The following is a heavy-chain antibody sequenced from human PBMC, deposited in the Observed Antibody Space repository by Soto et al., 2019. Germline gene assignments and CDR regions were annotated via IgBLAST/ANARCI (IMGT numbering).Heavy chain of an antibody. CDR3: ARGTSWQLPFDY. Sequence: SETLSLTCTVSSDSISSYYWSWIRQPPGKRLEWIGYISYSGSTDYNPSLKSRVTISGDTSKNQFSLKVSSVTAADTAVYYCARGTSWQLPFDYWGQGTMVTV. D-gene: IGHD6-13*01. CDR2: ISYSGST. V-gene: IGHV4-59*01. CDR1: SDSISSYY. J-gene: IGHJ4*02.